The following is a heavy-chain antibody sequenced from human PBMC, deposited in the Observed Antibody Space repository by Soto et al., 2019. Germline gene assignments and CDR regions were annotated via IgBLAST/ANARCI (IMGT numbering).Heavy chain of an antibody. CDR1: GGSISSGGYY. D-gene: IGHD5-12*01. Sequence: QVQLQESGPGLVKPSQTLSLTCTVSGGSISSGGYYWSWIRQHPGKGLEWIGYIYYSGITYYNPSLKSRVTISVDTSKYQFSLRLSSVTAADTAVYYCARVIGGYNPDYWGQGTLVTVSS. CDR2: IYYSGIT. CDR3: ARVIGGYNPDY. J-gene: IGHJ4*02. V-gene: IGHV4-31*03.